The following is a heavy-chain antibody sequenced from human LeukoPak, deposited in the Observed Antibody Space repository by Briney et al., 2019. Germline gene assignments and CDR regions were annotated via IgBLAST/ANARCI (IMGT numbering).Heavy chain of an antibody. Sequence: ASVTDSRKASGYTFPVYYIYWVRQAPGQGLEWVGWINPNRGGTNYAQKFQGRVTMTRDTSISTAYMELSRLRSDDTAVYYCARRSAKDFRYWGRGTLVTVPS. V-gene: IGHV1-2*02. CDR3: ARRSAKDFRY. J-gene: IGHJ1*01. CDR1: GYTFPVYY. CDR2: INPNRGGT.